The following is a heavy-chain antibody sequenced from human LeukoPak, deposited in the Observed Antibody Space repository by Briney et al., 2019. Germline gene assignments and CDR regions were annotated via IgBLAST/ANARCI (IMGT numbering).Heavy chain of an antibody. V-gene: IGHV4-59*01. J-gene: IGHJ5*02. D-gene: IGHD3-16*01. Sequence: SETLSLTCTVSGGSISSYYWSWIRQPPGKGLEWIGYIYYSGSTNYNPPLKSRVTISVDTSKNQFSLKLSSVTAADTAVYYCARATGGGWFDPWGQGTLVTVSS. CDR3: ARATGGGWFDP. CDR2: IYYSGST. CDR1: GGSISSYY.